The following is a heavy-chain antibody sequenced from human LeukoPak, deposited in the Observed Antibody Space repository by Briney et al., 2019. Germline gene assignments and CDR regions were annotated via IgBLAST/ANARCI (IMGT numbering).Heavy chain of an antibody. V-gene: IGHV4-4*07. Sequence: PSETLSLTCTVSGGSISSYYWSWIRQPAGKGLEWIGRIYTSGSTNYSPSLKSRVTMSVDTSKNQFSLKLSSVTAADTAVYYCARARDDFWSGYFYYFGYWGQGTLVTVSS. CDR3: ARARDDFWSGYFYYFGY. CDR1: GGSISSYY. J-gene: IGHJ4*02. CDR2: IYTSGST. D-gene: IGHD3-3*01.